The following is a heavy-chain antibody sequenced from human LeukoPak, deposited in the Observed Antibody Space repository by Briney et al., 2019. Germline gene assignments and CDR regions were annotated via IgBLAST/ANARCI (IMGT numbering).Heavy chain of an antibody. V-gene: IGHV4-31*03. CDR2: IYYSGST. CDR3: ARGGPMTTVTTSFDY. CDR1: GGSISSGGYY. J-gene: IGHJ4*02. D-gene: IGHD4-17*01. Sequence: PSQTLSLTCTVSGGSISSGGYYWSWIRQHPGKGLEWIGYIYYSGSTYYNPSLKSRVTISVDTSKNQFSLKLSSVTAADTAVYYCARGGPMTTVTTSFDYWGQGTLVTVSS.